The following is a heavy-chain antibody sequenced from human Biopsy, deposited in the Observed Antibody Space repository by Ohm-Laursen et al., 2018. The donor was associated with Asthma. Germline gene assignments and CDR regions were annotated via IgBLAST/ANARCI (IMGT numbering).Heavy chain of an antibody. CDR2: IYHSGST. J-gene: IGHJ4*02. CDR3: ARVKDGYNFDY. D-gene: IGHD5-24*01. CDR1: GFTFSSYA. V-gene: IGHV4-30-2*01. Sequence: LSCAASGFTFSSYAMSWVRQAPGKGLEWIGYIYHSGSTYYNPSLKSRVTISVDRSKNQFSLKLSSVTAADTAVYYCARVKDGYNFDYWGQGTLVTVSS.